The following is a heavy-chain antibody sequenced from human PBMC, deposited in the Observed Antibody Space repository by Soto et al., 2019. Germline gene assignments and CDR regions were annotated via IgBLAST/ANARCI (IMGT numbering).Heavy chain of an antibody. D-gene: IGHD3-10*01. CDR2: FYYSGST. J-gene: IGHJ4*02. V-gene: IGHV4-39*01. CDR1: GGSISSSSYY. CDR3: ARHYGQGVFDY. Sequence: PSETLSLTCTVSGGSISSSSYYWGWIRQPPGKGLEWIGSFYYSGSTYYNPSLKSRVTISVDTSKNQFSLKLSSVTAADTAVYYCARHYGQGVFDYWGKGTLVTVPS.